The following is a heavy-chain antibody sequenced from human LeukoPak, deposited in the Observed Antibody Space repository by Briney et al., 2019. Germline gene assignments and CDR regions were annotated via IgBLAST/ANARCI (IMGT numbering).Heavy chain of an antibody. CDR2: TYYSGIT. Sequence: SETLSLTCTVSGGSISSYYWSWIRQPPGKGLEWIGYTYYSGITNYNPSLKSRVTISIDTSKNQFSLRLSSVTAADAAVYYCARVDSGTYYIDYWGQGTLVTVSS. V-gene: IGHV4-59*01. J-gene: IGHJ4*02. CDR3: ARVDSGTYYIDY. CDR1: GGSISSYY. D-gene: IGHD1-26*01.